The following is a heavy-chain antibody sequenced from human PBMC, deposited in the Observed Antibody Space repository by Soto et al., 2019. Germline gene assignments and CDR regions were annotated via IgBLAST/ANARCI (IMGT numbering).Heavy chain of an antibody. V-gene: IGHV2-70*01. CDR3: ARIPPDGTGGSSCKPGWFDP. Sequence: SGPTLVNPTQTLTLTCTFSGFSLSTSGMCVSWIRQPPGKALEWLALIDWDDDKYYSTSLKTRLTISKDTSKNQVVLTMTNMDPVDTATYYCARIPPDGTGGSSCKPGWFDPWGQGTLVTVSS. CDR1: GFSLSTSGMC. J-gene: IGHJ5*02. D-gene: IGHD6-13*01. CDR2: IDWDDDK.